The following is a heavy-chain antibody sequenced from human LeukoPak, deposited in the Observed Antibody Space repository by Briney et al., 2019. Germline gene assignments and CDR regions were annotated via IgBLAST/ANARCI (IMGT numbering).Heavy chain of an antibody. CDR2: IYYSGST. J-gene: IGHJ4*02. D-gene: IGHD3-10*01. CDR1: GGSISSSSYY. CDR3: ARRPRWSGSPQFDY. V-gene: IGHV4-39*07. Sequence: SETLSLTCTVSGGSISSSSYYWGWIRQPPGKGLEWIGSIYYSGSTYYNPSLKSRVTILVDTSKNQFSLKLSSVTAADTAVYYCARRPRWSGSPQFDYWGQGTLVTVSS.